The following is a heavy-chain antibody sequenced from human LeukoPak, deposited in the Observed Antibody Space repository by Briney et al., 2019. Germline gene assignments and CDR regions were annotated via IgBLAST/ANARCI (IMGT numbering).Heavy chain of an antibody. V-gene: IGHV4-39*01. CDR1: GGSISNSTYY. Sequence: SETLSLTCTVSGGSISNSTYYWGWIRQPPGKGLEWVGTVYYSGSAYYNPSLKSRVTISVDTSKNQFSLKLRSVTAADTAVYYCARDYGDYVFAFDIWGQGTMVTVSS. CDR3: ARDYGDYVFAFDI. CDR2: VYYSGSA. J-gene: IGHJ3*02. D-gene: IGHD4-17*01.